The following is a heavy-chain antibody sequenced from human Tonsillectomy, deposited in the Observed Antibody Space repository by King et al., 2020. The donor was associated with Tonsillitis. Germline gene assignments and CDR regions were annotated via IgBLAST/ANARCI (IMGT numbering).Heavy chain of an antibody. Sequence: VQLVQSGAEVKKPGESLKISCRVSGYSFPSYWIGWVRQKPGKGLEWMGIIYPGTSDTTYSPSFQGQVTISADTSISTAYLQWSSLKASDTAIYYCARQVLIFGHWGQGTLVTVSS. CDR1: GYSFPSYW. J-gene: IGHJ4*02. CDR3: ARQVLIFGH. CDR2: IYPGTSDT. D-gene: IGHD3-3*02. V-gene: IGHV5-51*01.